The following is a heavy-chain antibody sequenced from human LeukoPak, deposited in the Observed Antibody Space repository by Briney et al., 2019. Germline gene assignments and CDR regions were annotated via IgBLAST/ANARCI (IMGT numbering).Heavy chain of an antibody. V-gene: IGHV1-24*01. Sequence: ASVKVSCKVSGYTLTELSMHWVRQAPGKGLEWMGGFDPEDGETIYVQKFQGRVTLTEDTSTDTAYMELSSLRSEDTAVYYCATSRFVYSAFDIWGQGTMVTVSS. J-gene: IGHJ3*02. CDR2: FDPEDGET. D-gene: IGHD1-26*01. CDR3: ATSRFVYSAFDI. CDR1: GYTLTELS.